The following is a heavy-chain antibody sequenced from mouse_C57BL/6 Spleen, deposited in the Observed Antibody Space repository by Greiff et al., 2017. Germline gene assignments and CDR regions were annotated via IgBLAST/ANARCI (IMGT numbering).Heavy chain of an antibody. Sequence: QVQLQQSGAELVKPGASVKISCKASGYAFSSYWMNWVKQRPGKGLEWIGQIYPGDGDTNYNGKFKGKATLTADKSSSTAYMQLSSLTSEDSAVYFCARGGYYVPYARDYWGQGTSVTVSS. D-gene: IGHD2-3*01. CDR1: GYAFSSYW. V-gene: IGHV1-80*01. CDR3: ARGGYYVPYARDY. CDR2: IYPGDGDT. J-gene: IGHJ4*01.